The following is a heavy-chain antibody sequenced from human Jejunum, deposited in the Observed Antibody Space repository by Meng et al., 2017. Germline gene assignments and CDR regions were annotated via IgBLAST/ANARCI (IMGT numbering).Heavy chain of an antibody. CDR2: ISYDGSNK. CDR1: GFTFSSYT. V-gene: IGHV3-30*04. J-gene: IGHJ3*02. Sequence: GESLEISCAASGFTFSSYTMHWVRQAPGKGLEWVALISYDGSNKSYADSVKGRFTISRDNSKNTLSLQLNSLRTEDTALYYCAKEMIEDAFDIWGLGTMVTVSS. CDR3: AKEMIEDAFDI. D-gene: IGHD3-16*01.